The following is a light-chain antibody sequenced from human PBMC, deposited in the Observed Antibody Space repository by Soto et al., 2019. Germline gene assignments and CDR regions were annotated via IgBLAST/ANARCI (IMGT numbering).Light chain of an antibody. CDR2: FAS. V-gene: IGKV3-15*01. Sequence: EIVMTQSPATLSVSPGERATLSCRASQSVNRNVAWYRQKPGQAPRSLIYFASTRATGIPGRFSGSGSGTEFTLTITSLQSEDFAVYYCQQYNNWPYTFGQGTKLEIK. CDR1: QSVNRN. CDR3: QQYNNWPYT. J-gene: IGKJ2*01.